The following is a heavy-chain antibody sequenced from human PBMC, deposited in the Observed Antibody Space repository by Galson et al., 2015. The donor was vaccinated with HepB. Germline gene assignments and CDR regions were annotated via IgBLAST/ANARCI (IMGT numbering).Heavy chain of an antibody. CDR2: ISSGSSYI. V-gene: IGHV3-21*01. D-gene: IGHD3-10*01. CDR3: TRRGPETGFYYYYMDV. Sequence: SLRLSCAASGFTLSSYGMNWVRQAPGKGLEWVSFISSGSSYIYYAESVKGRFTISRDNARKSVYLQMHSLRAEDTAVYYCTRRGPETGFYYYYMDVWSKGTTVTVSS. CDR1: GFTLSSYG. J-gene: IGHJ6*03.